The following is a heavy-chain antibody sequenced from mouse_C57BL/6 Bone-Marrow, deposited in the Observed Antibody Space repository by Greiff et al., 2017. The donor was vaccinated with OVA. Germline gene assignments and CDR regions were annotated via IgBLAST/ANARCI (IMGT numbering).Heavy chain of an antibody. CDR1: YTFTDYYM. CDR2: YPGSGNTY. CDR3: R. J-gene: IGHJ2*01. V-gene: IGHV1-83*01. Sequence: VQLQQSGPELVKPGASVKISCKASGYTFTDYYMHWVKQKPGKGLEWIGEIYPGSGNTYYNEKFKGKATLTADTSSSTAYMQLSSLTSEDSAVYFCARGGQGTTLTVSS.